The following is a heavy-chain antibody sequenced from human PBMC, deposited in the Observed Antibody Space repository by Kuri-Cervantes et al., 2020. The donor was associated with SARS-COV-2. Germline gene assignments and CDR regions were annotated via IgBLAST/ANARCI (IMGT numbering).Heavy chain of an antibody. CDR3: AREATGYYYYMDV. CDR2: VYHTGNT. Sequence: GSLRLSCNVSGYSISSGYYWGWIRQPPGKGLEWIGSVYHTGNTYYNPSLKSRLTISVETSKNQFSLTLSSVTAADTAVYYCAREATGYYYYMDVWGKGTTVTVSS. D-gene: IGHD2-8*02. V-gene: IGHV4-38-2*02. J-gene: IGHJ6*03. CDR1: GYSISSGYY.